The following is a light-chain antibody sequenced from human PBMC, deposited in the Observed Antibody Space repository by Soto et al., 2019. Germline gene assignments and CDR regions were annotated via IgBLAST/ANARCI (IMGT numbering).Light chain of an antibody. J-gene: IGLJ2*01. V-gene: IGLV2-14*02. Sequence: QSVLTQPASVSGSPGQSITISCTGTSSNVGSYKLVSWYQQHPGKAPKLMIYEVSNRPSGVSNRFSGSKSGNTASLTISGLQAEDEADYYCSSYTSSSTHVVFGGGTKLTVL. CDR1: SSNVGSYKL. CDR3: SSYTSSSTHVV. CDR2: EVS.